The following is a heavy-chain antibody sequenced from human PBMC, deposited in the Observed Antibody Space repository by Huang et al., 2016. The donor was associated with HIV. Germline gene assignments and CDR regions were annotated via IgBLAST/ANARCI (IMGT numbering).Heavy chain of an antibody. V-gene: IGHV7-4-1*02. CDR2: INTKTGNP. Sequence: QVQLVQSGSELKKPGASVTVSCKSSGYTFNGYGMNWVRQAPGQGLEWRGWINTKTGNPTYAQGFTGLFVFSVDTSVSTTYLQISSLKAEDTALYYCARLYGSGNYLAYWGQGTLVTVSS. CDR1: GYTFNGYG. D-gene: IGHD3-10*01. J-gene: IGHJ4*02. CDR3: ARLYGSGNYLAY.